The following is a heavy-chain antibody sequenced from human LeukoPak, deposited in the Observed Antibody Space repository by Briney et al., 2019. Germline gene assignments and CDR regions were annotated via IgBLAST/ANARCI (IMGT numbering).Heavy chain of an antibody. Sequence: GGSLRLSCAASGFTFSAFAMHWVRQAPGKGLEWVAVIWYDGSNKYYADSVKGRFTISRDNSKNTVYLQMNSLRAEDTAVYYCARDLKLWSNTQSYWGQGTLVTVSS. V-gene: IGHV3-33*08. D-gene: IGHD3-16*01. CDR2: IWYDGSNK. J-gene: IGHJ4*02. CDR1: GFTFSAFA. CDR3: ARDLKLWSNTQSY.